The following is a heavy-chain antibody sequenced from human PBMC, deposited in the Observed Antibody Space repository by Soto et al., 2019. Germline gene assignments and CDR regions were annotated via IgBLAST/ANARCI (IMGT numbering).Heavy chain of an antibody. CDR3: ARDLMLSSWFLRGFDP. CDR1: GFTFSDYT. Sequence: EVQLVESGGGLVKPGGSLRLSCAASGFTFSDYTMNWVRQAPGKGLEWVSSIIGSSTYISYADSVKGRFTISRDNAKNTLVRQMSSLGGEDTAVYYCARDLMLSSWFLRGFDPWGQGTLVTVSS. D-gene: IGHD6-13*01. J-gene: IGHJ5*02. V-gene: IGHV3-21*01. CDR2: IIGSSTYI.